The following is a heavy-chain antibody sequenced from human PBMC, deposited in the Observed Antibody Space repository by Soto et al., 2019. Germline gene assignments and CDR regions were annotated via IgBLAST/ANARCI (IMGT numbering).Heavy chain of an antibody. CDR2: ISGSGGST. V-gene: IGHV3-23*01. CDR1: GFTFSSYA. J-gene: IGHJ4*02. CDR3: AKELEKMTTALPVGY. D-gene: IGHD4-17*01. Sequence: GGSLRLSCAASGFTFSSYAMSWVRQAPGKGLEWVSAISGSGGSTYYADSVKGRFTISGDNSKNTLYLQMNSLRAEDTAVYYCAKELEKMTTALPVGYWGQGTLVTVSS.